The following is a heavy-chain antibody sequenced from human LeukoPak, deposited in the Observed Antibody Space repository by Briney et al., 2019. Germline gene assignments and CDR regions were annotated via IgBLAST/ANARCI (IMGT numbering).Heavy chain of an antibody. V-gene: IGHV5-51*01. CDR2: IYPGDSET. CDR1: GYSFTTYW. J-gene: IGHJ4*02. CDR3: ARPYQPGD. D-gene: IGHD2-2*01. Sequence: GESLKISCKGSGYSFTTYWIGWVRQIPGKGLEWMGIIYPGDSETRYSPSFQGQVTISVDKSISTAYLQWNSLKASDTAMYYCARPYQPGDWGQGTLVTVSS.